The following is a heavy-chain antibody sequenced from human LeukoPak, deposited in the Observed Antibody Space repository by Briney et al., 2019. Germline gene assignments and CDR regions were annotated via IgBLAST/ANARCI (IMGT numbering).Heavy chain of an antibody. Sequence: ASVKVSCKASGYTFTGYYMHWVRQAPGQGLEWMGWINPNSGGTNYAQKFQGRVTMTRDTSISTAYMELSRLRSDDTAVYYYASGRSVGDSSYYAGYYYDYRGQGTLVTVSS. J-gene: IGHJ4*02. CDR1: GYTFTGYY. D-gene: IGHD3-22*01. CDR3: ASGRSVGDSSYYAGYYYDY. V-gene: IGHV1-2*02. CDR2: INPNSGGT.